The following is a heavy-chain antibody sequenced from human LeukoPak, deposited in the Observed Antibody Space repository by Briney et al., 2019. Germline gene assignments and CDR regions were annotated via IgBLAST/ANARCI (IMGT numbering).Heavy chain of an antibody. V-gene: IGHV4-59*01. J-gene: IGHJ4*02. CDR3: VRDFYGVGHYYGSSGFQVVSY. CDR2: IYYSGST. CDR1: GGSISSYY. D-gene: IGHD3-22*01. Sequence: SETLSLTCTVSGGSISSYYWSWIRQPPGKGLEWIGYIYYSGSTNYNPSLKSQVTISVDTSKNQFSLKLSSVTAADTAVYYCVRDFYGVGHYYGSSGFQVVSYWGQGTLVTASS.